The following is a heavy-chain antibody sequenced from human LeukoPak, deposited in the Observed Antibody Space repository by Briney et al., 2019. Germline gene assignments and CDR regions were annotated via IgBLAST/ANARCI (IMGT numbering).Heavy chain of an antibody. D-gene: IGHD5/OR15-5a*01. CDR2: IWYDGSNK. Sequence: GGSLRLSCAAPGFTFSSYGMHWVRQAPGKGLEWVAVIWYDGSNKYYADSVKGRFTISRDNSKNTVYLQMNSLTAEDTAVYYCIASTITTRDFWGQGTLVTVSS. V-gene: IGHV3-33*01. CDR1: GFTFSSYG. CDR3: IASTITTRDF. J-gene: IGHJ4*02.